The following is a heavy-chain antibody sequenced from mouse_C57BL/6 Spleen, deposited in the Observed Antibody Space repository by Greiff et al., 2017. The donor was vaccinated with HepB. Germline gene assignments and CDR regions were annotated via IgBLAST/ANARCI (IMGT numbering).Heavy chain of an antibody. CDR2: ISSGSSTI. Sequence: EVQLQESGGGLVKPGGSLKLSCAASGFTFSDYGMHWVRQAPEKGLEWVAYISSGSSTIYYADTVKGRFTISRDNAKNTLFLQMTSLRSEDTAMYYCARKDYGSRYAMDYWGQGTSVTVSS. CDR3: ARKDYGSRYAMDY. J-gene: IGHJ4*01. D-gene: IGHD1-1*01. V-gene: IGHV5-17*01. CDR1: GFTFSDYG.